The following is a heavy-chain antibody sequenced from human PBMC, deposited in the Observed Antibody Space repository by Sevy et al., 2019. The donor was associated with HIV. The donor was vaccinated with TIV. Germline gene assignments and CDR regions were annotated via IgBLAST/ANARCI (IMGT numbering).Heavy chain of an antibody. CDR1: GFTFSSYA. D-gene: IGHD3-22*01. CDR2: IRGSGGST. Sequence: GGSLRLSCAASGFTFSSYAMSWVRQAPGKGLEWVSTIRGSGGSTYYGDSVKGRFTISRDNSKNTLYLQMNSLIAEDTAVYYCHGDYDSSQLASYYHYDMDVWGQGTTVTVSS. V-gene: IGHV3-23*01. J-gene: IGHJ6*02. CDR3: HGDYDSSQLASYYHYDMDV.